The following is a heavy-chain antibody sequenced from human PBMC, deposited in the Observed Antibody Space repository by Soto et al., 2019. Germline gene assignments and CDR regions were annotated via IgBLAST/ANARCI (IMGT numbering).Heavy chain of an antibody. D-gene: IGHD3-16*01. V-gene: IGHV4-59*08. CDR3: ASLWGWSVDY. CDR2: IYYSGST. J-gene: IGHJ4*02. Sequence: QVQLQESGPGLVKPSETLSLTCTVSGGSISSFYWSWIRQPPGKGLEWFGYIYYSGSTNYNPPLKSRVNISVDTSKNQSSLKLSSVTDADTAVYYGASLWGWSVDYWGQGTLVTVSS. CDR1: GGSISSFY.